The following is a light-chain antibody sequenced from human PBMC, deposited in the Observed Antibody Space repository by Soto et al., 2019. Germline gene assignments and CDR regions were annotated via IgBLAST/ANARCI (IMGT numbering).Light chain of an antibody. J-gene: IGLJ1*01. Sequence: QSVLTQPPSVSEAPGQRVTISCTGSSSNIGAGYEAHWYQQVPGTAPKLLIYENNNRPSGVPDRFSGSKSGTSASLAITGLQAEDEAEYPCQSYGSSLSGYVFGTGTKVTVL. CDR2: ENN. CDR3: QSYGSSLSGYV. V-gene: IGLV1-40*01. CDR1: SSNIGAGYE.